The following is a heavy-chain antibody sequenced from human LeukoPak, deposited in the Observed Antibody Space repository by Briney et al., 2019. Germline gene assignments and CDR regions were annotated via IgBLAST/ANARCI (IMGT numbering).Heavy chain of an antibody. V-gene: IGHV1-69*13. CDR3: ARSMEDGYNYWFDP. Sequence: SVKVSCKASGGTFSSYAISWVRQAPGQGLEWMGGIIPIFGTANYAQKFQGRVTITADESTSTAYLELSSLRSEDTAVYYCARSMEDGYNYWFDPWGQGTLVTVSS. D-gene: IGHD5-24*01. CDR2: IIPIFGTA. CDR1: GGTFSSYA. J-gene: IGHJ5*02.